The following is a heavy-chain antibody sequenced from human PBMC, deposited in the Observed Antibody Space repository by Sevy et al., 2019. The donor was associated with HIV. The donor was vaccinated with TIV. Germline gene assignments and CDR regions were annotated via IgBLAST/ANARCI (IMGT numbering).Heavy chain of an antibody. Sequence: GGSLRLSCAASGFTFKNYAMKWVRQAPGKGLEWVAAVSGSADTTYYADSVKGRFTISRDNSKNTVHLQMNSLRAEDTAIYYCAKSRDIGTSASDYWGLGTLVTVSS. CDR1: GFTFKNYA. CDR3: AKSRDIGTSASDY. J-gene: IGHJ4*02. V-gene: IGHV3-23*01. CDR2: VSGSADTT.